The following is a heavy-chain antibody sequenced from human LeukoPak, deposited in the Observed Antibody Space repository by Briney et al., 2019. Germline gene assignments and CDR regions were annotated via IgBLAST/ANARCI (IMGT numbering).Heavy chain of an antibody. CDR3: ARWPVGCCPGRRCYESDP. CDR1: GASFSGNY. D-gene: IGHD2-2*01. Sequence: SETLSLTCAVHGASFSGNYWSWIRQSPGKGLEWIGEINHGESTNYNPSLNSRVTISVDTSKNQFSLRLRSVTAADTAVYYSARWPVGCCPGRRCYESDPWGQGTLVTVSS. CDR2: INHGEST. J-gene: IGHJ5*02. V-gene: IGHV4-34*01.